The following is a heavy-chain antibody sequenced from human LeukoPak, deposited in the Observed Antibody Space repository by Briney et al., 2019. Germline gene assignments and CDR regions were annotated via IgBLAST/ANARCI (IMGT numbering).Heavy chain of an antibody. CDR2: INHSGST. CDR1: GGSFSGYY. CDR3: ARGRGYCSSTSCLYNWFDP. D-gene: IGHD2-2*01. Sequence: KTSETLSLTCAVYGGSFSGYYWSWIRQPPGKGLEWIGEINHSGSTNYNPSLKSRVPISVDTSENQFSLKLSSVTAADTAVYYCARGRGYCSSTSCLYNWFDPWGQGTLVTVSS. V-gene: IGHV4-34*01. J-gene: IGHJ5*02.